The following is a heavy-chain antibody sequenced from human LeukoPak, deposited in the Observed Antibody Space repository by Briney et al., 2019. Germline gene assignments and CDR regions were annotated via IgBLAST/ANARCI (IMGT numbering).Heavy chain of an antibody. J-gene: IGHJ6*03. CDR3: ARAHLGGVPYYYYMDV. CDR2: IYYSGST. Sequence: SETLSLTCTVSGGSISSYYWSWIRQPPGKGLGWIGYIYYSGSTSYNPSLKSRVTISVDTSKNQFSLKLSSVTAADTAVYYCARAHLGGVPYYYYMDVWGKGTTVTVS. V-gene: IGHV4-59*01. D-gene: IGHD3-16*01. CDR1: GGSISSYY.